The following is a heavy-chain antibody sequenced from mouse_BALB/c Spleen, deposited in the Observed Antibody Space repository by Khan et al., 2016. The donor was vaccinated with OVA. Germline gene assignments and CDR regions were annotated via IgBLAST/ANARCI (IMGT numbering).Heavy chain of an antibody. D-gene: IGHD2-14*01. CDR2: IWSGGTT. Sequence: QVQLKQSGPGLVQPSQNLSVTCTVSGFSLTTYGIHWVRQSPGKGLEWLGVIWSGGTTDYNAAFISRMNISKDNSTRQVFFKMNSLQPDDTAIYYCARNSYMYDFTYWGQGTLVTVSA. CDR3: ARNSYMYDFTY. V-gene: IGHV2-4-1*01. J-gene: IGHJ3*01. CDR1: GFSLTTYG.